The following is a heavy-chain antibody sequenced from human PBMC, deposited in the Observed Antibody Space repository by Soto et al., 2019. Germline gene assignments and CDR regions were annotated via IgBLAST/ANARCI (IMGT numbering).Heavy chain of an antibody. V-gene: IGHV3-74*01. CDR1: GFTFSSYW. CDR2: INSDGSST. J-gene: IGHJ4*02. CDR3: ARDYGDYPPSDY. Sequence: VPLVESGGGLVQPGGSLRLSCAASGFTFSSYWMHWVRQAPGKGLVWVSRINSDGSSTFYADSVKGRFTISRDNAKNTLDLQMNSLRAEDTAVYYCARDYGDYPPSDYWGQGTLVTVSS. D-gene: IGHD4-17*01.